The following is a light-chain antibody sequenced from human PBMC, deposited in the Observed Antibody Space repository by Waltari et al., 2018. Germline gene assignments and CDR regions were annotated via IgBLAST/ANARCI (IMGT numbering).Light chain of an antibody. Sequence: QSALTQPASVSGTPGQSITISCTGTTSDVGNYDLVSWYQQHPGKAPKLLICEVIKRPSGGSSRFSGAKSGNTASLTISGLQAEDEADYYCCSYAGRGTYVFGSGTKVTVL. CDR3: CSYAGRGTYV. V-gene: IGLV2-23*02. J-gene: IGLJ1*01. CDR1: TSDVGNYDL. CDR2: EVI.